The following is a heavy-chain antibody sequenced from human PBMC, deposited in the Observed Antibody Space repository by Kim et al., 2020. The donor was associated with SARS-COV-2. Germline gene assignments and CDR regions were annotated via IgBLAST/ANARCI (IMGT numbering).Heavy chain of an antibody. V-gene: IGHV4-39*01. J-gene: IGHJ4*02. CDR3: AGSYGHSSGYFDY. Sequence: YSTSIKSRVTISADTSKNQFSLKLSSVTAADPAVYYCAGSYGHSSGYFDYWGQGTLVTVSS. D-gene: IGHD6-25*01.